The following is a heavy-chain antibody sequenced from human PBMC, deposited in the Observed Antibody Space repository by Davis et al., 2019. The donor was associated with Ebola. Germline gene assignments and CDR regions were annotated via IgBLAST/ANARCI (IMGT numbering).Heavy chain of an antibody. CDR2: LWADGLKE. CDR1: GFTLSQYG. Sequence: GESLKISCAASGFTLSQYGMHWVRQAPGKGLEWVADLWADGLKEYHADSVKGRFTISRDNSKNTLFLQNNSLRAEDTAVYYCAASVAATGVYYYYMDVWGKGTAVSVSS. D-gene: IGHD7-27*01. V-gene: IGHV3-33*01. J-gene: IGHJ6*03. CDR3: AASVAATGVYYYYMDV.